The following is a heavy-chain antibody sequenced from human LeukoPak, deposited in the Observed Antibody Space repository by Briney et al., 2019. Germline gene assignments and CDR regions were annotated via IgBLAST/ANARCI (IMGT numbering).Heavy chain of an antibody. CDR2: INDSGTT. CDR1: SEFFSGYY. D-gene: IGHD3-10*01. J-gene: IGHJ4*02. CDR3: XXXXXGAFGEVLNFDF. V-gene: IGHV4-34*01. Sequence: SETLSLTCGVSSEFFSGYYWGWIRQPPGKGLGWIGDINDSGTTKYNPTLKSRVTISIDTSKKQFSLKVKSVTAADTAVYFCXXXXXGAFGEVLNFDFWGQGTLVTVSS.